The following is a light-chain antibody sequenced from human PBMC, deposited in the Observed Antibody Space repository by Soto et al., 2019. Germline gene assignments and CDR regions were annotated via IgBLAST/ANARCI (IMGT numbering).Light chain of an antibody. J-gene: IGKJ1*01. CDR3: VQGTHWPWT. CDR1: QGLVYSDGNTF. CDR2: QVS. V-gene: IGKV2-30*01. Sequence: DVVMTQSPLSLSVTFGQPASISCRSSQGLVYSDGNTFLNWFHQRPGQSPRRLIYQVSNRDSGVPDRFSGSGSGTDYTLTISRVEAEDFGIYYCVQGTHWPWTFGQGTKVEIK.